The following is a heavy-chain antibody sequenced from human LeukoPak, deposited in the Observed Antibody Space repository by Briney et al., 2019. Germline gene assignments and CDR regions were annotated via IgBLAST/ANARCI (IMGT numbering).Heavy chain of an antibody. CDR2: IRSKAYGGTA. V-gene: IGHV3-49*04. CDR1: GFTFGDYA. Sequence: GASLRLSCTASGFTFGDYAMSWVRQAPGKVLQSVGFIRSKAYGGTAEYAASVKGRFTISRDHSESLAYLQMNSLQTEDTAVYYCTRLPLPDYYGSGRYRSYYYGMDVWGQGTTVTVSS. D-gene: IGHD3-10*01. J-gene: IGHJ6*02. CDR3: TRLPLPDYYGSGRYRSYYYGMDV.